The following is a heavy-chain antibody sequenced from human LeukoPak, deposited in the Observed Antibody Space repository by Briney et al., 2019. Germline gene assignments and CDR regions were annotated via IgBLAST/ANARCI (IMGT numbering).Heavy chain of an antibody. CDR3: ARGGAVGSY. J-gene: IGHJ4*02. Sequence: PRGSLRLSCAASGFTLSTYWMSWFRQAPEKGPEWVSNIKQDGSEKYYVDSVKGRFSISRDNAKNSLYLQMNSLRAEDTDVYYCARGGAVGSYWGQGTLVTVSS. CDR2: IKQDGSEK. V-gene: IGHV3-7*01. CDR1: GFTLSTYW. D-gene: IGHD1-26*01.